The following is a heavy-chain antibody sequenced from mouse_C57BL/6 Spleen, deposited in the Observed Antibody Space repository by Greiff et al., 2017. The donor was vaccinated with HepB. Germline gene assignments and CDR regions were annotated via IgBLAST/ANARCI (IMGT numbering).Heavy chain of an antibody. V-gene: IGHV1-15*01. CDR2: IDPETGGT. Sequence: QVQLQQSGAELVRPGASVTLSCKASGYTFTDYEMHWVKQTPVHGLEWIGAIDPETGGTAYNQKFKGKAILTADKSSSTAYMELRSLTSEDSAVYYCTRGDGVYFDYWGQGTTLTVSS. CDR1: GYTFTDYE. J-gene: IGHJ2*01. D-gene: IGHD3-3*01. CDR3: TRGDGVYFDY.